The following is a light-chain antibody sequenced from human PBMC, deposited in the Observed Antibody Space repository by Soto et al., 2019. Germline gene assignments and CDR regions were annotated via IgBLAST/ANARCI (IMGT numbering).Light chain of an antibody. Sequence: EIVLTQSPATLSLSPGERDTLSCRASQSVSSYLAWYQQKPGQAPRLLIYDASNRATGIPARFSGSGSGTDFTLTISSLEPEDFAVYYCQQRSNWPPDMYTFGQGTKLEIK. CDR2: DAS. J-gene: IGKJ2*01. CDR3: QQRSNWPPDMYT. V-gene: IGKV3-11*01. CDR1: QSVSSY.